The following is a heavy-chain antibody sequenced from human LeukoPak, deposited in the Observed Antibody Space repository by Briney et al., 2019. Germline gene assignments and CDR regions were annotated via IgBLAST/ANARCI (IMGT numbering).Heavy chain of an antibody. CDR2: ISVYNGNT. J-gene: IGHJ4*02. Sequence: ASVKVSCKASGYTFTSYGISWVRQAPGQGLEWMGWISVYNGNTNYAQKLQVRVTMTTDTSTSTAYMELRSLRSDDTAVYYCGRAVYSSSWSVDYGAQEPRVTFPS. CDR3: GRAVYSSSWSVDY. D-gene: IGHD6-6*01. CDR1: GYTFTSYG. V-gene: IGHV1-18*01.